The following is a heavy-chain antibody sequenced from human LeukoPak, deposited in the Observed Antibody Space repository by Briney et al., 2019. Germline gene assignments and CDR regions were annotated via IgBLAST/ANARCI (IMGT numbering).Heavy chain of an antibody. Sequence: GSLRLSCAASGFTFSSYWMSWVRQPPGKGLEWIGSIYYSGSTYYNPSLKSRVTISVDTSKNQFSLKLSSVIAADTAVYYCVMWVNPVDYWGQGTLVTVSS. V-gene: IGHV4-39*07. CDR3: VMWVNPVDY. CDR2: IYYSGST. D-gene: IGHD1-26*01. CDR1: GFTFSSYW. J-gene: IGHJ4*02.